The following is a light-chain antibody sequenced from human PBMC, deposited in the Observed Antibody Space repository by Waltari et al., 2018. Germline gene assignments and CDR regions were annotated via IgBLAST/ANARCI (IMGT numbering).Light chain of an antibody. Sequence: LSLSPGERATLSCRASQSVSYSLAWYQQKPGQTPRLLIYSASNRATGIPARFSGSGSGSDFTLTISSLEPEDFAVYYCQQRSSWPRTFGQGTKVEIK. CDR2: SAS. CDR3: QQRSSWPRT. J-gene: IGKJ1*01. CDR1: QSVSYS. V-gene: IGKV3-11*01.